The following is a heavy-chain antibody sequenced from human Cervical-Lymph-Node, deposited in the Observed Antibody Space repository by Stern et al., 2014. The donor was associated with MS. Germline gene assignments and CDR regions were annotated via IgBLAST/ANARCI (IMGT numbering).Heavy chain of an antibody. Sequence: EVQLVESGGGLVKPGGSLRLSCAASGFTFSSYSMNWVRQAQGKGLEWVSSISSSSSYIYYADSVKGRFTISRDNAKNSLYLQMNSLRAEDTAVYYCARDVGQTFFDYWGQGTLVTVSS. J-gene: IGHJ4*02. CDR3: ARDVGQTFFDY. CDR2: ISSSSSYI. CDR1: GFTFSSYS. D-gene: IGHD3-10*01. V-gene: IGHV3-21*01.